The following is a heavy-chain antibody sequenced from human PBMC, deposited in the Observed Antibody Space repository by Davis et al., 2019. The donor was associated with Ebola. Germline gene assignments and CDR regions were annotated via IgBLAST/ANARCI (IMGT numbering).Heavy chain of an antibody. D-gene: IGHD6-6*01. Sequence: GGSLRLSCAASGFTFSSYAMHWVRQAPGKGLEWVAVISRDGISENYADSVKGRFTISRDNSKNTLYLQMNSLRAEDTAVYYCAREHLRIAADYWGQGTLVTVSS. V-gene: IGHV3-30*04. J-gene: IGHJ4*02. CDR2: ISRDGISE. CDR1: GFTFSSYA. CDR3: AREHLRIAADY.